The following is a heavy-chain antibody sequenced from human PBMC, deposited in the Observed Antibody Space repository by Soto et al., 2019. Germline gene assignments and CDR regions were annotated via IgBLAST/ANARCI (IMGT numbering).Heavy chain of an antibody. Sequence: SETLSLTCAVYGGSFSGYYWSWIRQPPGKGLEWIGEINHSGSTNYNPSLKSRVTISVDTPKDQFSLKLSSVTAADTAVYYCARLRGSIENPDYYYYGMDVWGQGTTVTVSS. CDR3: ARLRGSIENPDYYYYGMDV. J-gene: IGHJ6*02. D-gene: IGHD3-16*02. CDR1: GGSFSGYY. CDR2: INHSGST. V-gene: IGHV4-34*01.